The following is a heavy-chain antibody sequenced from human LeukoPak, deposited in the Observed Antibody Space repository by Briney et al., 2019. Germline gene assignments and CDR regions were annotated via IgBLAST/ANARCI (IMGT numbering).Heavy chain of an antibody. CDR2: IYYSGST. J-gene: IGHJ4*02. Sequence: SETLSLTCTVSGVSISSGGYYWSWIRQPPGKGLEWIGYIYYSGSTNYNPSLKSRVTISVDTSKNQFSLKLSSVTAADTAVYCCARGTHCSGGSCYHFDYWGQGTLVTVSS. CDR1: GVSISSGGYY. D-gene: IGHD2-15*01. V-gene: IGHV4-61*08. CDR3: ARGTHCSGGSCYHFDY.